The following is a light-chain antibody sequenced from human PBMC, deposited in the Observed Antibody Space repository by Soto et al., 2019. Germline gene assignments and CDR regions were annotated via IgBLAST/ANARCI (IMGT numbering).Light chain of an antibody. Sequence: QSALTQPASVFGSPGQSITISCTGTSSDVGGYNFVSWYQQLPGKAPKLMIYEVTSRPSGVSNRFSGSKSGNTASLTISGLQAEDEADYYCSSYRSINTGVFGGGTKLTVL. V-gene: IGLV2-14*03. CDR2: EVT. CDR3: SSYRSINTGV. CDR1: SSDVGGYNF. J-gene: IGLJ2*01.